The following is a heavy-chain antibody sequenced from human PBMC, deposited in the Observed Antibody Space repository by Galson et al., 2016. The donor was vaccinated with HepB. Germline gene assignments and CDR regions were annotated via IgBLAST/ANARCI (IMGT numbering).Heavy chain of an antibody. Sequence: SLRLSCAASGISFSTYWMNWVRLAPGKGLQWVATISKDGSEKYYVDSVKGRFSISRADANNSVYLEMSSLRAEDTAVYFCARSRRERDSYGFAYWGQGTQVAVSS. V-gene: IGHV3-7*03. CDR1: GISFSTYW. CDR2: ISKDGSEK. J-gene: IGHJ4*02. D-gene: IGHD5-18*01. CDR3: ARSRRERDSYGFAY.